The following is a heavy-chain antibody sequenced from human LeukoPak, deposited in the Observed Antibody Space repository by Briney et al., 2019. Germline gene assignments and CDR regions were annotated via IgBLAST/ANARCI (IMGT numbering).Heavy chain of an antibody. CDR2: IKSKTDGGTT. CDR1: GFTFSNAW. Sequence: TGGSLRLSCAASGFTFSNAWMSWVRQAPGNGLEWVSRIKSKTDGGTTDYAAPVKGRFTISRDDSKDTLYLQMNSLKTEDTAVYYCTTGDYGDYGLFDYWGQGTLVTVSS. J-gene: IGHJ4*02. V-gene: IGHV3-15*01. CDR3: TTGDYGDYGLFDY. D-gene: IGHD4-17*01.